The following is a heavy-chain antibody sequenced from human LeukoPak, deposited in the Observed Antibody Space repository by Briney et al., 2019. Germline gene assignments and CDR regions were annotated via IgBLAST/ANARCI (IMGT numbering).Heavy chain of an antibody. V-gene: IGHV3-33*01. D-gene: IGHD3-10*01. Sequence: PGGSLRLSCAASGFTFRNYGIHWVRQAPGKGLEWVAIIWNDGSNKYYGDSVKGRFTISRDNSKNTAYLQMNSLRGEDTALYYCAREGSSTIFFGSGTHSGGALDIWGQGAVVTVSS. CDR1: GFTFRNYG. CDR2: IWNDGSNK. CDR3: AREGSSTIFFGSGTHSGGALDI. J-gene: IGHJ3*02.